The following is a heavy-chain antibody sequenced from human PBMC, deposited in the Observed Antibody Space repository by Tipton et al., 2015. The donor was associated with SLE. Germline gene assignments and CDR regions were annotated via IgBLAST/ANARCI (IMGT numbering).Heavy chain of an antibody. J-gene: IGHJ4*02. CDR1: GFTFSSYA. Sequence: SLRLSCAASGFTFSSYAMHWVRQAPGKGLEWVAVISYDGSNKYYADSVKGRFTISRDNAKNSLYLQMNSLRAEDTAVYYCARDGPWFGESFDYWGQGTLVTVSS. D-gene: IGHD3-10*01. CDR3: ARDGPWFGESFDY. V-gene: IGHV3-30-3*01. CDR2: ISYDGSNK.